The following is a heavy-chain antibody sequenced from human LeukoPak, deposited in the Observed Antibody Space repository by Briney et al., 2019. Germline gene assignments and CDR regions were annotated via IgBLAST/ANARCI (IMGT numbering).Heavy chain of an antibody. J-gene: IGHJ6*03. Sequence: PGGSLRLSCAFSGLTFSSYAMTWVRQAPRKGLEWVSAVSGGGGSTYYADSVRGRFTISRDNSKNTLYLQMNSLKAEDTAVYYCASDGAKFGALTYYYYYMDVWGKGTTVTVSS. V-gene: IGHV3-23*01. CDR3: ASDGAKFGALTYYYYYMDV. CDR1: GLTFSSYA. CDR2: VSGGGGST. D-gene: IGHD3-10*01.